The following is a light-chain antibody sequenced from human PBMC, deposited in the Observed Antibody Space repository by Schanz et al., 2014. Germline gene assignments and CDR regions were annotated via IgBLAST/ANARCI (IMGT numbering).Light chain of an antibody. CDR3: QHYNNWPPWT. Sequence: DIQMTQSPSSLSASVGDRVTITCRASQTISRWLAWYQQKPGRAPKLLIYDASSLESGVPSRFSSSGSGTEFTLTIGSLQSEDFAVYYCQHYNNWPPWTFGQGTKVEIK. CDR1: QTISRW. J-gene: IGKJ1*01. CDR2: DAS. V-gene: IGKV1-5*01.